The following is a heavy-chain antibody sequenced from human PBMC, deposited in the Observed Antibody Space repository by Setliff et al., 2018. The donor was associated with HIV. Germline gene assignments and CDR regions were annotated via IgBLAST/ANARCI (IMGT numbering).Heavy chain of an antibody. D-gene: IGHD3-22*01. J-gene: IGHJ4*02. V-gene: IGHV5-51*01. CDR1: GYSFSDYW. CDR3: ARLGDDNSGYYQF. CDR2: IFPDDSDT. Sequence: ESLKISCKASGYSFSDYWIGWVRQMPGKGLEWMGIIFPDDSDTRYSPSFQGHVTIPADKSISTAYLQWSSLKASDTAIYYWARLGDDNSGYYQFWGQGTLVTVSS.